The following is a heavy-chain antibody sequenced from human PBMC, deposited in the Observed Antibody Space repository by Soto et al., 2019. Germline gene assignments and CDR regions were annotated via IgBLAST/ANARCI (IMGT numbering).Heavy chain of an antibody. CDR2: IHPNGGSR. D-gene: IGHD3-10*01. Sequence: QVQLIQSGAEVKKPGASVKVSCKASGYTFTSSYIHWVRQAPGQGLEWMAIIHPNGGSRNNAQKCQGRVTMTRDTSTSTVYMELSSLTSEDTAVYYCARSLMEGDYWGQGTMVTVSS. V-gene: IGHV1-46*03. J-gene: IGHJ4*02. CDR3: ARSLMEGDY. CDR1: GYTFTSSY.